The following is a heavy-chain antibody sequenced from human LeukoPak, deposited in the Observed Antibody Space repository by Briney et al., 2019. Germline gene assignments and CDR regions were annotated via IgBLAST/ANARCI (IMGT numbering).Heavy chain of an antibody. CDR3: AKVALEYSSWYFDY. J-gene: IGHJ4*02. V-gene: IGHV3-48*03. Sequence: GGSLRLSCATSGFTFSSYEMNWVRQAPGKGLEWVSYISSSGSTIYYADSVKGRFTISRDNAKNSLYLQMNSLRAEDTAVYYCAKVALEYSSWYFDYWGQGTLVTVSS. CDR1: GFTFSSYE. D-gene: IGHD6-6*01. CDR2: ISSSGSTI.